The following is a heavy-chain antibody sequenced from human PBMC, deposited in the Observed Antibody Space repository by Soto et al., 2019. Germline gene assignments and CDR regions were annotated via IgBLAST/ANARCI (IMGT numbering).Heavy chain of an antibody. CDR2: VSAYNGNT. D-gene: IGHD2-2*01. Sequence: QVQLVQSGAEVKKPGASVKVSCKASGYTFSSYGISWVRQTPGQGLEWMGWVSAYNGNTNYAQKVQARVTMTTDTSTSTAYMELRSLRSDDTAVYFCARTGPDCTTAGCYPNYWYFDLWGRGTLVTVS. V-gene: IGHV1-18*01. CDR1: GYTFSSYG. CDR3: ARTGPDCTTAGCYPNYWYFDL. J-gene: IGHJ2*01.